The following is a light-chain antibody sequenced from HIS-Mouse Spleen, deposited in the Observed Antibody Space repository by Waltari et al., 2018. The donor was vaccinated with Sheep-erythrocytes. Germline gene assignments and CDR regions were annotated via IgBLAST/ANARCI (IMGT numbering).Light chain of an antibody. V-gene: IGLV2-14*03. Sequence: QSALTQPASVSGSPGQSITISCTGTSSDVGGYNYVSWYQQHQGKAPNLSIYDVSNRPSGVSNRCSGSKSGNTASLTISGLQAEDEADYYCSSYTSSSTLVFGTGTKVTVL. CDR1: SSDVGGYNY. CDR3: SSYTSSSTLV. CDR2: DVS. J-gene: IGLJ1*01.